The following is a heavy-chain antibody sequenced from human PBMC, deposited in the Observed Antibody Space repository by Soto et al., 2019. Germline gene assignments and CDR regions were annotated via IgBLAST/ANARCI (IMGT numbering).Heavy chain of an antibody. J-gene: IGHJ4*02. CDR3: ARSVAVPGAHIDY. CDR2: VYYTVST. V-gene: IGHV4-59*01. Sequence: SEPLSLTCSVSGGSISGSYWSWIRQSPGKGLEWLGYVYYTVSTNYSPSLRSRVSISVDTSKNEFSLRLSSVTAADTAVYFCARSVAVPGAHIDYWGQGTQVTVSS. D-gene: IGHD6-19*01. CDR1: GGSISGSY.